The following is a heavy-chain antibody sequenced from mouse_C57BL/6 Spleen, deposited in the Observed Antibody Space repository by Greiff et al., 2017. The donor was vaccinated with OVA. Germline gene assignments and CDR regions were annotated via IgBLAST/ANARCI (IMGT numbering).Heavy chain of an antibody. CDR2: ISDGGSYT. Sequence: EVKLVESGGGLVKPGGSLKLSCAASGFTFSSYAMSWVRQTPEKRLEWVATISDGGSYTYYPDNVKGRFTNSRDNAKNNLYLQMSHLKSEDTAMYYCARDREKFAYWGQGTLVTVSA. CDR1: GFTFSSYA. D-gene: IGHD3-1*01. V-gene: IGHV5-4*01. J-gene: IGHJ3*01. CDR3: ARDREKFAY.